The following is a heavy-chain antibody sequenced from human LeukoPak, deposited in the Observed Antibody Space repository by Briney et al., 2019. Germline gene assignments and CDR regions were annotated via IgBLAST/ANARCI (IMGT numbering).Heavy chain of an antibody. V-gene: IGHV3-7*01. CDR1: GFTFTNYW. CDR2: IKQDGSEK. Sequence: GGSLRLSCAASGFTFTNYWMTWVRQAPGKGLEWVANIKQDGSEKYYVDSVKGRFTISRDNAKNSLYLQMNSLRAEDTAVYYCASDIAAAAVDYWGQGTLVTVSS. J-gene: IGHJ4*02. D-gene: IGHD6-13*01. CDR3: ASDIAAAAVDY.